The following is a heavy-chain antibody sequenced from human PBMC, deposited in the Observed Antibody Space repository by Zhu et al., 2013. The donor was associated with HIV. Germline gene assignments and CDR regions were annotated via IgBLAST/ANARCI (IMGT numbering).Heavy chain of an antibody. CDR1: GYSFTSYW. V-gene: IGHV5-51*01. Sequence: EVQLVQSGAEVKKPGESLKISCKGSGYSFTSYWIGWVRQMPGKGLEWMGIIYPGDSDTRYSPSFQGQVTISADKSISTAYLQWSSLKASDTAMYYCARRTYYYGSGSYYLGWYFDYWGQGTLVTVSS. D-gene: IGHD3-10*01. CDR3: ARRTYYYGSGSYYLGWYFDY. CDR2: IYPGDSDT. J-gene: IGHJ4*02.